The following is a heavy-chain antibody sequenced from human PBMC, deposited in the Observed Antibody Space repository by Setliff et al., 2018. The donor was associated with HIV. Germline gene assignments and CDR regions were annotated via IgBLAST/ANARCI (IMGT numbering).Heavy chain of an antibody. D-gene: IGHD1-26*01. Sequence: SETLSLTCTVSGGSISSSSYYWGWIRQPPGKGLEWIGGIHESGSTHYNPSLKRRVTISGDTSKNQFSLKLSSVTAADTAVYYCARPVGMANREFDYWGQGTLVTVSS. CDR2: IHESGST. CDR3: ARPVGMANREFDY. V-gene: IGHV4-39*01. CDR1: GGSISSSSYY. J-gene: IGHJ4*02.